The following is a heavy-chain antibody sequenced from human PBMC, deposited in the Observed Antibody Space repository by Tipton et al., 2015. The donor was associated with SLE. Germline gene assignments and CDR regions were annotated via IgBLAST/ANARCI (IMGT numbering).Heavy chain of an antibody. V-gene: IGHV4-59*12. J-gene: IGHJ4*02. Sequence: TLSLTCTVSGGSISTYYWSWIRQPPKQGLEWIGWIYHTGSTDYNPSLKSRVTISVDTSNNQFSLKVNSMTAADTAVYHCARGYYESNGYYSFDYWGLGALVTVSS. CDR3: ARGYYESNGYYSFDY. CDR2: IYHTGST. D-gene: IGHD3-22*01. CDR1: GGSISTYY.